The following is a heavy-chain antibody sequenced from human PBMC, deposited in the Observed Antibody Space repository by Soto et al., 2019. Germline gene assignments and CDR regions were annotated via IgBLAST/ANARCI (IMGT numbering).Heavy chain of an antibody. CDR3: ARDRGGYGPPHV. Sequence: QVQLVESGGGLVKPGGSLRLSCAASGFSFSDSYMSWVRQAPGKGLEWVAYISGSSGYTGYADSVKGRFTISRDNAKNSLYLQMNSLRVEDTAVYYCARDRGGYGPPHVWGQGPTVTVSS. CDR1: GFSFSDSY. V-gene: IGHV3-11*06. CDR2: ISGSSGYT. J-gene: IGHJ6*02. D-gene: IGHD3-16*01.